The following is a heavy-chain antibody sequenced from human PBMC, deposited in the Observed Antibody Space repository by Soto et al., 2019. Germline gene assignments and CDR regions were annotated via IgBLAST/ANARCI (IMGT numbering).Heavy chain of an antibody. CDR2: IYHSGST. CDR1: GYSISSGYY. CDR3: ARLAPTAAADGMDV. J-gene: IGHJ6*02. D-gene: IGHD6-13*01. Sequence: PSETLSLTCAVSGYSISSGYYWGWIRQSPGKGLEWIGSIYHSGSTYYNPSLKSRVIISVDTSKNQFSLKLSSVTAADTAVYYCARLAPTAAADGMDVWGQGTTVTVSS. V-gene: IGHV4-38-2*01.